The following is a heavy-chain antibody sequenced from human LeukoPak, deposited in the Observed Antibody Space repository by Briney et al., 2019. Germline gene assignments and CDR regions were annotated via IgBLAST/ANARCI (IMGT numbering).Heavy chain of an antibody. CDR3: ARGGDIVVVVAAHDY. CDR1: GFTFSSHG. Sequence: PGGSLRLSCAASGFTFSSHGMHWVRQAPGKGLEWVAVISYDGSNKYYADSVKGRFAISRDNSKNTLYLQMNSLRAEDTAVYYCARGGDIVVVVAAHDYWGQGTLVTVSS. J-gene: IGHJ4*02. D-gene: IGHD2-15*01. CDR2: ISYDGSNK. V-gene: IGHV3-30*19.